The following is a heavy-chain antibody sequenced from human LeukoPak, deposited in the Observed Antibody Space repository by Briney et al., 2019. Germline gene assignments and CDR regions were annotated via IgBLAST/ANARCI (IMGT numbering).Heavy chain of an antibody. V-gene: IGHV4-34*01. CDR1: GGSFSGYY. CDR2: INHSGST. D-gene: IGHD3-10*01. CDR3: ARRGVVMVRGVIDY. J-gene: IGHJ4*02. Sequence: PSETLSLTCAVYGGSFSGYYWSWIRQPPGKGLEWIGEINHSGSTNYNPSLKGRVSISVDTSKNQFSLKLSSVTAADTAVYYCARRGVVMVRGVIDYWGQGTLVTVSS.